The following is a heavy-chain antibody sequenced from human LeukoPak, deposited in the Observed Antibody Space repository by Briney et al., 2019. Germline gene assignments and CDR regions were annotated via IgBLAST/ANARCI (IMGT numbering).Heavy chain of an antibody. J-gene: IGHJ4*02. V-gene: IGHV1-2*02. D-gene: IGHD6-19*01. CDR2: INPNSGGT. CDR1: GYTFTSYA. CDR3: ARDALGYSSGWPLGYFDY. Sequence: ASVKVSCKASGYTFTSYAMNWVRQAPGQGLEWMGWINPNSGGTNYAQKFQGRVTMTRDTSISTAYMELSRLRSDDTAVYYCARDALGYSSGWPLGYFDYWGQGTLVTVSS.